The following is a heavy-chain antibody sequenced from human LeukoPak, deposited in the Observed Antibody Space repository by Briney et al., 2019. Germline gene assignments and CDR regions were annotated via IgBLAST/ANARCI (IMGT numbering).Heavy chain of an antibody. D-gene: IGHD2-2*01. V-gene: IGHV4-34*12. J-gene: IGHJ4*02. CDR2: IIHGGST. Sequence: SETLSLTCAVYGGSFSGYYWNWIRQPPGKGLEWIGAIIHGGSTNYNPSLKSRVTISIDTSKNQFSLKLSSVTAADTAVYYCARRISSVDCSSTSCYARPYYFDYWGQGTLVTVSS. CDR1: GGSFSGYY. CDR3: ARRISSVDCSSTSCYARPYYFDY.